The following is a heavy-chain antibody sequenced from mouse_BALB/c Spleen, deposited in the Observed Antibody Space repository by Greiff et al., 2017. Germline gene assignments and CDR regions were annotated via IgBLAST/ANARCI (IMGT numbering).Heavy chain of an antibody. V-gene: IGHV5-9-3*01. CDR2: ISSGGSYT. CDR1: GFTFSSYA. CDR3: ESHEGGFDY. Sequence: EVQRVESGGGLVKPGGSLKLSCAASGFTFSSYAMAWVRQTPGKRLEWVGTISSGGSYTYYPDSVKGRFTISRDNAKNTLYLQISSLRSEDSAVYDCESHEGGFDYWGQGTTLTVSA. J-gene: IGHJ2*01.